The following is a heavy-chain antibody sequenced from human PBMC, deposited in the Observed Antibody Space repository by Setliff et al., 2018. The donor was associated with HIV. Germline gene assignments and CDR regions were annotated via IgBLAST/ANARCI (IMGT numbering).Heavy chain of an antibody. J-gene: IGHJ6*03. CDR2: IYYSGST. V-gene: IGHV4-39*01. Sequence: SETLSLTCTVSGGSISIISYYWGWIRQPPGKGLEYIGSIYYSGSTYYNPSLKSRVTVSVDTSKNQFSLNLSSVTAADTAVYYCARVDCSGTSCYRDSYYYMDVWGKGTTVTVSS. CDR1: GGSISIISYY. D-gene: IGHD2-2*01. CDR3: ARVDCSGTSCYRDSYYYMDV.